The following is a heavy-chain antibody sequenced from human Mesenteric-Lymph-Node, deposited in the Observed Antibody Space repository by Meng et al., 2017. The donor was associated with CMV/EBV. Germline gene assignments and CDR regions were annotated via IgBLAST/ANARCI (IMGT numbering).Heavy chain of an antibody. CDR1: GFTFSSYS. V-gene: IGHV3-21*01. CDR2: ISSSSSYI. Sequence: LSLTCAASGFTFSSYSMNWVRQAPGKGLEWVSSISSSSSYIYYADSVKGRFTISRDNAKNSLYLQMNSLRAEDTAVYYCARDRLSIAVAAGVFDYWGQGTLVTVSS. J-gene: IGHJ4*02. D-gene: IGHD6-19*01. CDR3: ARDRLSIAVAAGVFDY.